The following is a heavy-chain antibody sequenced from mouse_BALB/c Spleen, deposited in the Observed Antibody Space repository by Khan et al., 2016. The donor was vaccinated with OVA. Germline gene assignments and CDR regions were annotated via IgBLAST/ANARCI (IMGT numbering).Heavy chain of an antibody. CDR3: VRGVHELQTWVAY. V-gene: IGHV1S136*01. D-gene: IGHD1-1*01. J-gene: IGHJ3*01. Sequence: VQLKESGPELVKPGASVKMSCKASGYTFSSYDIHWVRQKPGQGLEWIGYINPYNDYTKFNEKFKGKATLTSDKSSSTAYMELSSLTSEDSAVFYGVRGVHELQTWVAYWGQGTLVTVSA. CDR2: INPYNDYT. CDR1: GYTFSSYD.